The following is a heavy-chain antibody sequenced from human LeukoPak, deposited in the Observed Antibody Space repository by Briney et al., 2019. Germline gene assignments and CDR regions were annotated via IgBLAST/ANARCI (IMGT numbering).Heavy chain of an antibody. CDR3: ARLNYYDSSGYLDY. V-gene: IGHV1-2*02. Sequence: GASVKVSCKASGYTFTGYYMHWVRQAPGQGLEWMGWINPNSGGTNYAQKFQGRVTMTRDTSISTAYMELSRLRSDDTAVYYCARLNYYDSSGYLDYWGQGTLVTVSS. CDR2: INPNSGGT. J-gene: IGHJ4*02. CDR1: GYTFTGYY. D-gene: IGHD3-22*01.